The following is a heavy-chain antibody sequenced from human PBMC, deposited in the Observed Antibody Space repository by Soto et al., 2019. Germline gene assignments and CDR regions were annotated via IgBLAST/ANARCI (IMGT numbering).Heavy chain of an antibody. Sequence: QVQLQESGPGLVQPSETLSLTCTVSGGSITGYYWSWIRQPPGKGPEWIGNIHYSGSTNYNPSLKSRVTIXVXTXXNQFSLRLSPVTAAETAVYYCARHSYYSTPLRFDPWGQGTLVTVSS. D-gene: IGHD4-4*01. CDR3: ARHSYYSTPLRFDP. V-gene: IGHV4-59*08. J-gene: IGHJ5*02. CDR2: IHYSGST. CDR1: GGSITGYY.